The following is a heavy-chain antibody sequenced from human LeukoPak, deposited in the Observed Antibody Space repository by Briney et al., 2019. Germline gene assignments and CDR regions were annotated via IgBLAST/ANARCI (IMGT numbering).Heavy chain of an antibody. CDR1: GGSFSGYY. J-gene: IGHJ4*02. CDR3: ARPHADY. V-gene: IGHV4-34*01. Sequence: SETLSLTCAVYGGSFSGYYWSWIRQPPGKGLEWIGEINHSGSTNYNPSLKSRVTISVDTSKNQFSLKLSSVAAADTAVYYCARPHADYWGQGTLVTVSS. CDR2: INHSGST.